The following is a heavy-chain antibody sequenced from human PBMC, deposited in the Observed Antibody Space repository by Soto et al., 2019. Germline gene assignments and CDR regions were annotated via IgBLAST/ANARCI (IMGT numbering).Heavy chain of an antibody. CDR1: GGTFSSYG. D-gene: IGHD3-10*01. J-gene: IGHJ4*02. V-gene: IGHV1-69*01. Sequence: QVQLVQSGAEVKRPGSSVKVSCKASGGTFSSYGINWVRQAPGQGLEWLGGIIPIFGTPNYAQKFQARLTITADEPTSTAYMELTSLRSDDTAVYYCASDPPSFGYGSIDYWGQGTLVTVSS. CDR3: ASDPPSFGYGSIDY. CDR2: IIPIFGTP.